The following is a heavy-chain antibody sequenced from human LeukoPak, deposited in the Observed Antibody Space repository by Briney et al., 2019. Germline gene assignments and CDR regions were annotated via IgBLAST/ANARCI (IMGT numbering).Heavy chain of an antibody. D-gene: IGHD6-19*01. J-gene: IGHJ4*02. V-gene: IGHV3-11*04. Sequence: GGSLRLSCAASGFTFSDYYMSWIRQAPGKGLEWVSYISSSGNSISYADSVKGRFTISRDNAKNSLYLQMNSLRAEDTAVYYCTRDQVSVAGTGIDYWGQGTLVTVSS. CDR2: ISSSGNSI. CDR3: TRDQVSVAGTGIDY. CDR1: GFTFSDYY.